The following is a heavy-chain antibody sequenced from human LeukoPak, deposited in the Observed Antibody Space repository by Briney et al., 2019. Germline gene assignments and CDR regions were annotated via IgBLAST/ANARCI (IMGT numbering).Heavy chain of an antibody. CDR1: GFTFNDYG. J-gene: IGHJ6*04. D-gene: IGHD3-10*02. CDR3: AELGITMIGGV. V-gene: IGHV3-30*02. Sequence: GGSLRLSCAASGFTFNDYGMHWVRQAPGQGLDWVAFIQYDGKNSYYADSVKGRFTISRDNAKNSPYLQMNSLRAENTAVYYCAELGITMIGGVWGKGTTVTISS. CDR2: IQYDGKNS.